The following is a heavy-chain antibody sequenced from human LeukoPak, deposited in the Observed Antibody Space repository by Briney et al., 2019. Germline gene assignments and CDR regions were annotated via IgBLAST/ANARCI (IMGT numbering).Heavy chain of an antibody. V-gene: IGHV1-2*02. Sequence: ASVKVSCKASGYAFTAHHLYWLRQAPGQELECMGLINPKNGDTNYAQSFQGRVTMTRDSSISTVYMELSRLSSDDTAVYYCARENYNQAFDFWGQGSLVTVSS. CDR1: GYAFTAHH. CDR2: INPKNGDT. J-gene: IGHJ4*02. D-gene: IGHD5-24*01. CDR3: ARENYNQAFDF.